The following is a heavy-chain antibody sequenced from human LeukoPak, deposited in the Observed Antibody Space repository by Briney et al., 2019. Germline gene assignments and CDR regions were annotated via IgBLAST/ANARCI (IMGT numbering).Heavy chain of an antibody. Sequence: QPGRSLRLSCATAGFTFRFYGMHWVRQAPGKWLEWVAIIWSDGSNIHYGDSVKGRFTISRDNSRNRLYLQMNDLRVEDTATYYCVKGCSSTKCSYYYYMDVWGKGTSVTVAS. CDR1: GFTFRFYG. D-gene: IGHD2-2*01. J-gene: IGHJ6*03. V-gene: IGHV3-33*03. CDR3: VKGCSSTKCSYYYYMDV. CDR2: IWSDGSNI.